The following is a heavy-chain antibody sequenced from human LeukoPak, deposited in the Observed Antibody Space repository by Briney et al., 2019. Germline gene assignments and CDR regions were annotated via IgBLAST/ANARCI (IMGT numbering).Heavy chain of an antibody. D-gene: IGHD3-16*01. J-gene: IGHJ1*01. CDR3: AKDDDWGRFNH. Sequence: PSETLSLTCTVSGGSISSSSYYWGWIRQPPGKGLEWIGSIYYSGSTYYNPSLKSRITISVNTAKNKFSLKLSSVTAADTAMYYCAKDDDWGRFNHWGQGTLVTVSS. CDR2: IYYSGST. V-gene: IGHV4-39*07. CDR1: GGSISSSSYY.